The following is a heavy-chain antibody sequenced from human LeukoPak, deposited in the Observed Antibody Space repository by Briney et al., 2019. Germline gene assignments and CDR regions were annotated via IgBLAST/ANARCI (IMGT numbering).Heavy chain of an antibody. CDR1: GGSFSSYY. V-gene: IGHV4-34*01. D-gene: IGHD6-13*01. Sequence: QASETLSLTCAVYGGSFSSYYWSWIRQPPGQGLEWIGEVNRSGNSNYNPSLKSRVTISVDTSKNQISLKLSSVTAADTAVYYCARKIYRGLRAAAAGFFDFWGQGTLVTVSS. CDR2: VNRSGNS. CDR3: ARKIYRGLRAAAAGFFDF. J-gene: IGHJ4*02.